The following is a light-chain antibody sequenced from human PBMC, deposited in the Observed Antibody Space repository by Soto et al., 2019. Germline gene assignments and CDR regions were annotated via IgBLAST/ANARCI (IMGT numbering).Light chain of an antibody. CDR3: QQRHMWPIT. CDR1: QSVSSN. J-gene: IGKJ5*01. Sequence: EIVMTQSPATLSVSPGERATLSCRASQSVSSNLAWYQQKPGQAPRLLIYGASTRATGIPARFSGSESGTDFTLTISRLEPEDSAVYCCQQRHMWPITFGQGTRLEIK. CDR2: GAS. V-gene: IGKV3-15*01.